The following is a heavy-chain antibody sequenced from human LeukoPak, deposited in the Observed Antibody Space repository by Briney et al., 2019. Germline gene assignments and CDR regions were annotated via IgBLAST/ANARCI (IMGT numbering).Heavy chain of an antibody. D-gene: IGHD5-12*01. J-gene: IGHJ4*02. CDR1: GFTFSDYW. CDR2: IQQDGSEK. CDR3: ARDSRGSGYEVDY. Sequence: GGSLRLSCAASGFTFSDYWMSWVRQAPGKGLEWVANIQQDGSEKYYVDSVKGRFTISRDNAKKSLFLQMNSLRDEGTAVYYCARDSRGSGYEVDYWGQGTLVTVSS. V-gene: IGHV3-7*01.